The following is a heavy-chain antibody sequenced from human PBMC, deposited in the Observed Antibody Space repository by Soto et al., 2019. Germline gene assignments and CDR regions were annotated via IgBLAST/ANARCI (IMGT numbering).Heavy chain of an antibody. Sequence: TCGVGGGSISGYYWSRIRKPPGKGLEWIGEINHSGSTNYNPSLKSRVTISADTSKNQLSLNLNSVTAADTAVYYCARKPLHRVGSSISTLDIWGQGTVVTVSS. CDR2: INHSGST. CDR1: GGSISGYY. CDR3: ARKPLHRVGSSISTLDI. J-gene: IGHJ3*02. V-gene: IGHV4-34*01. D-gene: IGHD1-26*01.